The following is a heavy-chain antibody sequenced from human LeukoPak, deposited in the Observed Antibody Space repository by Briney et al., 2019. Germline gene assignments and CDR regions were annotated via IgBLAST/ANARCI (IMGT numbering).Heavy chain of an antibody. J-gene: IGHJ6*03. CDR1: GYTFTSYD. V-gene: IGHV1-8*01. Sequence: ASVKVSCKASGYTFTSYDINWVRQATGQGRERMGWMYTNSGNTGYVQKFQGRVPMTSTTSITTAYMELSRQRSGDPAAAYCARGYMASLNYYNNYMDVWGKGTTGTISS. CDR3: ARGYMASLNYYNNYMDV. CDR2: MYTNSGNT. D-gene: IGHD5-24*01.